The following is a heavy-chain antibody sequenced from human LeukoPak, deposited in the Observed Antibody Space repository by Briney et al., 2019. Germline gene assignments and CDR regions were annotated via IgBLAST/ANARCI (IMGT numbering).Heavy chain of an antibody. CDR3: AKDLAYCSSTSCYYMDV. CDR1: GFTSSSYG. D-gene: IGHD2-2*01. CDR2: IRYDGSNK. V-gene: IGHV3-30*02. Sequence: PGGSLRLSCAASGFTSSSYGMHWVRQAPGKGLEWVAFIRYDGSNKYYADSVKGRFSISRDTSKNTLYLQMNSLRAEDTAVYYCAKDLAYCSSTSCYYMDVWGKGTTVTVSS. J-gene: IGHJ6*03.